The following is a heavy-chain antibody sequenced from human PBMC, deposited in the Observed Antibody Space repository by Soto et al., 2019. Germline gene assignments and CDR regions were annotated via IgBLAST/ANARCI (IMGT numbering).Heavy chain of an antibody. V-gene: IGHV3-30-3*01. CDR3: ARVTRIAAARRVYYGMDV. Sequence: PGGSLRLSCAASGFTFSSYAMHWVRQAPGKGLEWVAVISYDGSNKYYADSVKGRFTISRDNSKNTQYLQMNSLRAEDTAVYYCARVTRIAAARRVYYGMDVWGQGTTVTVSS. CDR1: GFTFSSYA. CDR2: ISYDGSNK. D-gene: IGHD6-13*01. J-gene: IGHJ6*02.